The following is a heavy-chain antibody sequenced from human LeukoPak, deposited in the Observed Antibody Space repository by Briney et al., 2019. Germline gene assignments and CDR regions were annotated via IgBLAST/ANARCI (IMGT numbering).Heavy chain of an antibody. V-gene: IGHV4-59*01. CDR2: IYYSGST. Sequence: SETLSLTCAVYGGSFSGYYWSWIRQPPGKGLEWIGYIYYSGSTNYNPSLKSRVTISVDTSKNQFSLKLTSVTAADTAVYYCARGGGSGYSYGWGQGTLVTVSS. CDR1: GGSFSGYY. J-gene: IGHJ4*02. CDR3: ARGGGSGYSYG. D-gene: IGHD5-18*01.